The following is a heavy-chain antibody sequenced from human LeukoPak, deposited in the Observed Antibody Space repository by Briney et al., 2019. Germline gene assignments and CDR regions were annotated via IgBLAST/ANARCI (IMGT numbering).Heavy chain of an antibody. CDR2: INSDGSST. CDR1: GFTFSSYW. Sequence: GRSLRLSCAASGFTFSSYWMHWVRQAPGKGLVWVSRINSDGSSTSYADSVKGRFTISRDNAKNTLYLQMNSLRAEDTAVYYCARESYYYDSSGYFRAFDIWGQGTMVTVSS. CDR3: ARESYYYDSSGYFRAFDI. V-gene: IGHV3-74*01. D-gene: IGHD3-22*01. J-gene: IGHJ3*02.